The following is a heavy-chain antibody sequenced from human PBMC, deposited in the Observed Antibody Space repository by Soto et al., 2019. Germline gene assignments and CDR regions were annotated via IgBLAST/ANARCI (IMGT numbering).Heavy chain of an antibody. CDR1: GGSFSNYA. CDR3: ARVIRGYSFGPYDY. V-gene: IGHV1-69*06. D-gene: IGHD5-18*01. CDR2: IIPISVTS. Sequence: QVHLVQSGAEAKTPGSSVKVSCKASGGSFSNYALNWVRQAPGQGLEWMGGIIPISVTSSYAQKFQDRVTITADTSASTSYVKLRSLRSEDSAVYYCARVIRGYSFGPYDYCGQGTLVTGSS. J-gene: IGHJ4*02.